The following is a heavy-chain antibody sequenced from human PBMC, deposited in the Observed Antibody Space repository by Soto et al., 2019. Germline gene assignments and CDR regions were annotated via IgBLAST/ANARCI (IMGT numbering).Heavy chain of an antibody. V-gene: IGHV4-59*01. J-gene: IGHJ4*02. D-gene: IGHD3-10*01. CDR1: GGSISSYY. CDR2: ISYSGST. CDR3: ARVNYYGSGLPFEY. Sequence: PSETLSLTCTVSGGSISSYYWSWIRQPPGKGLEWIGYISYSGSTNYNPSLKSRVTISVDTSKNQFSLSLSSVTAADTAVYYCARVNYYGSGLPFEYWGQGTLVTVSS.